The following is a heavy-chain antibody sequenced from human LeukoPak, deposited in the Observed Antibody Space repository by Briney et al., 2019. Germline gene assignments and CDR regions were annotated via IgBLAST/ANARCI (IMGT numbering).Heavy chain of an antibody. CDR1: GFTFSSYA. D-gene: IGHD6-19*01. Sequence: GGSLRLSCAASGFTFSSYAMSWVRQAPGKGLEWVSAISGSGSSTFYADSVKGRFTISRDNSKNTLYLQMNSLRAEDTAVYYCAKFKAWIQVADYYFDYWGQGTLVTVSS. J-gene: IGHJ4*02. CDR2: ISGSGSST. CDR3: AKFKAWIQVADYYFDY. V-gene: IGHV3-23*01.